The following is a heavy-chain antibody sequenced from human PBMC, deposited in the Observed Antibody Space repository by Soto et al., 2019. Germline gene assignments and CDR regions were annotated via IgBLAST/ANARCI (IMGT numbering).Heavy chain of an antibody. CDR2: INPSGGST. J-gene: IGHJ4*02. V-gene: IGHV1-46*01. D-gene: IGHD2-2*01. CDR1: GYTFTSYY. CDR3: AKVLHRYCSSTSCYPAIDY. Sequence: GASVKVSCKASGYTFTSYYMHWVRQAPGQGLEWMGIINPSGGSTSYAQKFQGRVTMTRDTSTSTVYMELSSLRSEDTAVYYCAKVLHRYCSSTSCYPAIDYWGQGTLVTVSS.